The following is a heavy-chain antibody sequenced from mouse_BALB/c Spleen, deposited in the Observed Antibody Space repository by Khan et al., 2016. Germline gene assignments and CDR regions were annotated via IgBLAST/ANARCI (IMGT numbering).Heavy chain of an antibody. CDR2: ISSGGNT. CDR3: TRGVTTVVDYFDY. Sequence: EVELVESGGGLVKPGGSLKLSCAASGFTFSSYAMSWVRQTPEKRLEWVASISSGGNTFYPDSLKGRFTISRDNARNILSLQMSSLRSDDTAMDYCTRGVTTVVDYFDYWGQGTTVTVSS. D-gene: IGHD1-1*01. V-gene: IGHV5-6-5*01. J-gene: IGHJ2*01. CDR1: GFTFSSYA.